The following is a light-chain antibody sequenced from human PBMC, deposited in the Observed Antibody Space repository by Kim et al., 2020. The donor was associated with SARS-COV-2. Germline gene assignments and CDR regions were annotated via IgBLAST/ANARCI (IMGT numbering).Light chain of an antibody. V-gene: IGLV3-21*04. CDR1: NIGSKS. J-gene: IGLJ2*01. CDR2: FDR. CDR3: QVWDSSSDVL. Sequence: VAPGKTAKITCGGNNIGSKSVHWYQQKPGQAPVLVIYFDRNRPSGIHERLSGSNSGNTATLTISRVEAGDEADYYCQVWDSSSDVLFGGGTQLTVL.